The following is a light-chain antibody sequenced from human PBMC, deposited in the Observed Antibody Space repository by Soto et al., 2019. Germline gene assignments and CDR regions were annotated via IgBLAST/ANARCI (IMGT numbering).Light chain of an antibody. CDR3: QQYHSTPYT. CDR2: AAS. CDR1: QSVRSN. Sequence: EIVMTQSPATLSLSPGERATLSCRASQSVRSNLAWYQHKPGQAPRLLIYAASTRATAVPARFSASGSGTEFTLTISGLQSEDFAVYYCQQYHSTPYTFGQGTKLEIK. V-gene: IGKV3-15*01. J-gene: IGKJ2*01.